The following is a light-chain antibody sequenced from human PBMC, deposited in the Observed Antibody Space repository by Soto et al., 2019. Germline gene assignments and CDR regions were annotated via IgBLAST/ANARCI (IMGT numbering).Light chain of an antibody. CDR2: EVT. J-gene: IGLJ3*02. Sequence: QSVLTQPPSASGSRGQSVTISCTGTSVDINYVSWFQQHPGKAPKLIICEVTKRPSGVPDRFSGSKSGNTASLTVSGLQDDAEADYYCSSYAGRDIWVFGGGTKLTVL. V-gene: IGLV2-8*01. CDR3: SSYAGRDIWV. CDR1: SVDINY.